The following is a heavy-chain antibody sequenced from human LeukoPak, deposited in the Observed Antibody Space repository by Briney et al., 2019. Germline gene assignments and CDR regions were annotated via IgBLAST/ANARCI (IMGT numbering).Heavy chain of an antibody. V-gene: IGHV3-23*01. CDR1: GFTFSSYA. CDR2: ISGSGGST. Sequence: GGSLRLSCAASGFTFSSYAMSWVRQTPGKGLEWVSAISGSGGSTYYADSVKGRFTISRDNSRYTLYLQMNSLRAEDTAVYYCAKDRGGSSGWTPWGQGTLVTVSS. CDR3: AKDRGGSSGWTP. J-gene: IGHJ5*02. D-gene: IGHD6-19*01.